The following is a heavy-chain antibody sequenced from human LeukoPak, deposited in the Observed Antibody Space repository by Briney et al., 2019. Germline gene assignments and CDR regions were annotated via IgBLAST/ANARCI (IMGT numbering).Heavy chain of an antibody. V-gene: IGHV1-8*01. CDR2: MNPNSGNT. CDR1: GYTFTSYD. CDR3: ARKEGYSGYDTSYHNYYYYGMDV. D-gene: IGHD5-12*01. J-gene: IGHJ6*02. Sequence: GASVKVSCKASGYTFTSYDINWVRQATGQGLEWMGWMNPNSGNTGYAQKFQGRVTMTRNTSISTAYMELSSLRSEDTAVYYCARKEGYSGYDTSYHNYYYYGMDVWGQGTTVTASS.